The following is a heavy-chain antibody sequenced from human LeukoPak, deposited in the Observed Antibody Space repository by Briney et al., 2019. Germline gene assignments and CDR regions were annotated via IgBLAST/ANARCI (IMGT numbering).Heavy chain of an antibody. V-gene: IGHV1-2*02. Sequence: ASVKVSCKASGYTFTGYYMHWVRQAPGQGLEWMGWINPNSGGTNYAQKFQGRVTMTRDTSISTAYMELSRLRSDDTAVYYCARNYYGSGSYYNLDYWGQGTLVTVSS. CDR3: ARNYYGSGSYYNLDY. D-gene: IGHD3-10*01. CDR2: INPNSGGT. CDR1: GYTFTGYY. J-gene: IGHJ4*02.